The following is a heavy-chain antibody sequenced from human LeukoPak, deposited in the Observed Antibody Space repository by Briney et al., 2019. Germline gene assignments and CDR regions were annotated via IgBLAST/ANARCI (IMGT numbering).Heavy chain of an antibody. CDR1: GFAFSHYW. CDR2: IKHDGSET. Sequence: PGGSLRLSCAASGFAFSHYWMTWVRQAPGKGLEWVANIKHDGSETYYVDSVKGRFIISRDNAKNSLFLQMNGLRAEDTAVYYCARDAVDTANAVWGQGTTVTVSS. V-gene: IGHV3-7*03. CDR3: ARDAVDTANAV. D-gene: IGHD5-18*01. J-gene: IGHJ6*02.